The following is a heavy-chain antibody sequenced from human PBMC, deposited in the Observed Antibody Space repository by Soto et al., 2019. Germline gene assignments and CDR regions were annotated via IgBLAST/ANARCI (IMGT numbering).Heavy chain of an antibody. V-gene: IGHV3-21*01. CDR2: ISSSSSYI. J-gene: IGHJ6*03. D-gene: IGHD3-3*01. CDR1: GFTFSSYS. Sequence: GGSLRLSCAASGFTFSSYSMNWVRQAPGKGLEWVSSISSSSSYIYYADSVKGRFTISRDNAKNSLYLQMNSLRAEDTAVYYCARVSDFGPWAGGYYYMDVWGKGTTVTVSS. CDR3: ARVSDFGPWAGGYYYMDV.